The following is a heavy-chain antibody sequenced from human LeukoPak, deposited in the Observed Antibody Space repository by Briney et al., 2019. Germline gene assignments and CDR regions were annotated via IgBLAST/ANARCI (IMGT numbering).Heavy chain of an antibody. V-gene: IGHV3-11*01. Sequence: GRSLRLSCAASGFTFSSNYMSWVRQAPGKGLEWVSYISSSGSTIYYADSVKGRFTISRDNAKNSLYLQMNSLRAEDTAVYYCARDRVGYNSRYFDYWGQGTLVTVSS. CDR1: GFTFSSNY. CDR2: ISSSGSTI. D-gene: IGHD5-24*01. J-gene: IGHJ4*02. CDR3: ARDRVGYNSRYFDY.